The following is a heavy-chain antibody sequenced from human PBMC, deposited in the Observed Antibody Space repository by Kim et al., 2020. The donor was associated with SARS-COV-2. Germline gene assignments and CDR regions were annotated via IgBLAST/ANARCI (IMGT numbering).Heavy chain of an antibody. CDR3: ARPTGYSSSWNAFDI. Sequence: SETLSLTCTVSGGSISSSNWWSWVRQPPGKGLEWSGEIYHSGSTNYNPSLKSRVTISVDKSKNQFSLKLSSVTAADTAVYYCARPTGYSSSWNAFDIWGQGTMVTVSS. J-gene: IGHJ3*02. CDR2: IYHSGST. CDR1: GGSISSSNW. V-gene: IGHV4-4*02. D-gene: IGHD6-13*01.